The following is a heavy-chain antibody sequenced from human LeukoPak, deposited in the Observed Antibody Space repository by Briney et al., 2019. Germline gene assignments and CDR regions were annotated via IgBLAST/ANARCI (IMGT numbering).Heavy chain of an antibody. CDR1: GGSISSYY. Sequence: TSETLSLTCTVSGGSISSYYWSWIRQPPGKGLEWIGYIYCSGSTNYNPSLKSRVTISVDTSKNQFSLKLSSVTAADTAVYYCARHLSYYYGMDVWGQGTTVTVSS. V-gene: IGHV4-59*08. CDR3: ARHLSYYYGMDV. D-gene: IGHD3-9*01. J-gene: IGHJ6*02. CDR2: IYCSGST.